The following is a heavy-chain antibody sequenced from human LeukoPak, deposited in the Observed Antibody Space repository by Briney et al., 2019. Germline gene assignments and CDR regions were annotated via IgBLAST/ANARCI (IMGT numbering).Heavy chain of an antibody. CDR1: GFTFSSYA. J-gene: IGHJ4*02. CDR2: ISWDGSNK. CDR3: AKDSVTTGFYFDY. Sequence: GGSLRLSCAASGFTFSSYAMHWVRQAPGKGLEGVAVISWDGSNKYYADSVKGRFTISRDDSKNTLYLQMNSLRDEDTAVYYCAKDSVTTGFYFDYWGQGTLVTVSS. V-gene: IGHV3-30-3*01. D-gene: IGHD4-17*01.